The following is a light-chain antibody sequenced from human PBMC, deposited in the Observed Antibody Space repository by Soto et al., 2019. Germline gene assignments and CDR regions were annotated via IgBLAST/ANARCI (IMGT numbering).Light chain of an antibody. J-gene: IGKJ1*01. Sequence: EIVLTQSPGTLSLSPGERATLSCRASQSLSSSYLVWYQQKPGQAPRLLIYGASTRATGIPARFSGSGSGTEFTLTISSLQPDDFATYYCQQYSSYWTFGQGTKVDI. CDR1: QSLSSSY. CDR3: QQYSSYWT. CDR2: GAS. V-gene: IGKV3-20*01.